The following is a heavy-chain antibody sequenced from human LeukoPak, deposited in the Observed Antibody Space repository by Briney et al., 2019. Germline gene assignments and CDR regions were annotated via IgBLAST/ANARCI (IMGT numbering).Heavy chain of an antibody. CDR3: ARDPCHGALDY. CDR1: GFTFTSYG. J-gene: IGHJ4*02. D-gene: IGHD2-2*01. Sequence: QSGGSLRLSCVASGFTFTSYGMHWVRRAPGKGLEWVANIKQDGTEEYYVDSVRGRFSISKDNAKNSLYLQMNSLRAEDTAVYYCARDPCHGALDYWGQGALVTVSS. CDR2: IKQDGTEE. V-gene: IGHV3-7*03.